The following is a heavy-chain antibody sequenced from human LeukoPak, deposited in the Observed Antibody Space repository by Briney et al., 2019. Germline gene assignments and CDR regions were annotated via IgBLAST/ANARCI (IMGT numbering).Heavy chain of an antibody. CDR3: AKRGVVIRVILVGFHKEAYYFDS. V-gene: IGHV3-23*01. Sequence: GGSLRLSCAVSGITLINYGMSWVRQAPGKGREWVAGISDSGGGANYADSVKGLGTISTENPKNTRYLQMNSLRAADTAVYFCAKRGVVIRVILVGFHKEAYYFDSWGQGALVTVSS. CDR1: GITLINYG. D-gene: IGHD3-22*01. J-gene: IGHJ4*02. CDR2: ISDSGGGA.